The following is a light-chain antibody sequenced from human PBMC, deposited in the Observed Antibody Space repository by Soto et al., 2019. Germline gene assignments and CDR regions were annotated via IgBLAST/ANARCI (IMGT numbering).Light chain of an antibody. V-gene: IGLV2-23*01. Sequence: QSVLPQPPSASGAPGQRVTISCSGTRRPIGGYNVVSWYQQHPGKAPKVIVYEGIKRPSGVSDRFSGSTSGSTASLTISGLQAEVEAEYYCCSYVRAKTDVFGRGTKVTVL. CDR1: RRPIGGYNV. CDR3: CSYVRAKTDV. J-gene: IGLJ1*01. CDR2: EGI.